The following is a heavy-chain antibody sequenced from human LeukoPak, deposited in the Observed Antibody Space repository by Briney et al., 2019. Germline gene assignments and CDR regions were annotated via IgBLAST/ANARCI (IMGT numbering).Heavy chain of an antibody. V-gene: IGHV3-23*01. CDR2: ISDSGDTT. CDR1: GFAFSSQA. D-gene: IGHD6-19*01. Sequence: GGSLRLSCAASGFAFSSQAMGWVRQAPGKGLEWVSVISDSGDTTYYADSVKARFTISRDNSKNTLYLQMNSLRAEATAIYYCAKDARRSDGWYFFDHWGQGALVTVSS. J-gene: IGHJ4*02. CDR3: AKDARRSDGWYFFDH.